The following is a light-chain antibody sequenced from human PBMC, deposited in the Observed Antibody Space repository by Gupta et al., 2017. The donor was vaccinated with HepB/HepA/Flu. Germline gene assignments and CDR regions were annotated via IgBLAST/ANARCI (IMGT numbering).Light chain of an antibody. J-gene: IGKJ1*01. CDR2: GAS. CDR3: QQYNNRPPWT. CDR1: ESVSSS. Sequence: VMSHSPVTLSVSPGGRATLSCRASESVSSSVAWYQQKPGQAPRHLIYGASTRATGIPARLSVSGSATDCTLTISSLQSEDFAVYYCQQYNNRPPWTFGQGTKVEIK. V-gene: IGKV3-15*01.